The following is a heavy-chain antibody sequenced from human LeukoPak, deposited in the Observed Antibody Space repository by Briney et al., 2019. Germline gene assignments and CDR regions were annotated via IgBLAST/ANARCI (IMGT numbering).Heavy chain of an antibody. CDR3: ARVEATHDAFDI. CDR1: GGSITTYY. CDR2: IYSSGGT. V-gene: IGHV4-4*07. Sequence: SETLSLTCTVSGGSITTYYWSWIRQPAGKGLEWIGRIYSSGGTVYNPSLKSRVTMSVDTSKNQFFLKLRSVTAADTAVYYCARVEATHDAFDIWGQGTMVTVSS. J-gene: IGHJ3*02. D-gene: IGHD1-26*01.